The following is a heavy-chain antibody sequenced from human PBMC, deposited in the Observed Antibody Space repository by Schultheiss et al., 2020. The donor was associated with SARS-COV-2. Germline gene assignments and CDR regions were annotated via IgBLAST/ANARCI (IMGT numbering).Heavy chain of an antibody. D-gene: IGHD6-13*01. CDR3: ASSMTTVTYGLIAAAGTPYYYYGMDV. J-gene: IGHJ6*02. V-gene: IGHV4-59*01. CDR1: GGSISSYY. CDR2: IYYSGST. Sequence: SETLSLTCTVSGGSISSYYWSWIRQPPGKGLEWIGYIYYSGSTNYNPSLKSRVTISVDTSKNQFSLKLSSVTAADTAVYYCASSMTTVTYGLIAAAGTPYYYYGMDVWGQGTTVTVSS.